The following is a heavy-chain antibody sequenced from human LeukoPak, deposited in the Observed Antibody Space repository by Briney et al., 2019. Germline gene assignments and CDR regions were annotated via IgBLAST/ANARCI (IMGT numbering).Heavy chain of an antibody. J-gene: IGHJ4*02. CDR2: INGGSGNS. CDR1: GFTFNNYA. Sequence: GGSLRLSXAASGFTFNNYAMTWVRQAPGKGLEWVSVINGGSGNSYYADSVKGRFTVSRDNSKNTLYLQMNSLRDEDTAVYYCAKGQGYNYGDSIDYWGQGTLVTVSS. CDR3: AKGQGYNYGDSIDY. D-gene: IGHD5-18*01. V-gene: IGHV3-23*01.